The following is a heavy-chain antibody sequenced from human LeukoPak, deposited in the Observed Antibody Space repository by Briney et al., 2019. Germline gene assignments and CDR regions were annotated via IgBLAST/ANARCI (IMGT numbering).Heavy chain of an antibody. V-gene: IGHV3-7*01. Sequence: GGSLRLSCAASGFTFSCYWMSWVHQAPGKGLEWVANIKQDGSEKYYVDSVKGRFTISRDNAKNPLYLQMNSLRAEDTAVYYCAREVRFLEWLPPDAFDIWGQGTMVTVSS. D-gene: IGHD3-3*01. CDR2: IKQDGSEK. J-gene: IGHJ3*02. CDR3: AREVRFLEWLPPDAFDI. CDR1: GFTFSCYW.